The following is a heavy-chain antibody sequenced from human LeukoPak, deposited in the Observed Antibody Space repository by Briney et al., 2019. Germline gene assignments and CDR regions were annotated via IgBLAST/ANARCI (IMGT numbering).Heavy chain of an antibody. Sequence: GGSLRLSCAASGFTFSSYAMGWVRQAPGKGLEWVSAIGDSGGSTYYAASVRGRFTISRDNSKNTLFLQMNSLRAEDTAIYYCAKVDGDYYYYGMDVWGQGTTVTVSS. CDR2: IGDSGGST. V-gene: IGHV3-23*01. J-gene: IGHJ6*02. CDR1: GFTFSSYA. CDR3: AKVDGDYYYYGMDV. D-gene: IGHD4-17*01.